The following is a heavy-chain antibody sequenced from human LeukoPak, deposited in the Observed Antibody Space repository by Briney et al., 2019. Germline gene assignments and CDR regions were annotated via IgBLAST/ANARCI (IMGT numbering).Heavy chain of an antibody. D-gene: IGHD4-23*01. Sequence: SGTLSLTCAVSGGSISSSNWWRWVRQPPGKGLEWIGEIYHSGSTNYNPSLKSRVTVSVDKSKNQFSLKLSSVTAADTAVYYCARAAATVGDAFDIWGQGTMVTVSS. J-gene: IGHJ3*02. CDR1: GGSISSSNW. CDR2: IYHSGST. V-gene: IGHV4-4*02. CDR3: ARAAATVGDAFDI.